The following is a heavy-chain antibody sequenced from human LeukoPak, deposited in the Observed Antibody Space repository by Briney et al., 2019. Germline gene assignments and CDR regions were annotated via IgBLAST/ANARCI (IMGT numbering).Heavy chain of an antibody. D-gene: IGHD3-22*01. V-gene: IGHV3-30-3*01. CDR1: GFTFSTYA. Sequence: PGRSLRLSCGTSGFTFSTYAMYWVRQAPGKGLEWVAVISYDGSNKYYADSVKGRFTISRDNSKNTLYLQMNSLRAEDTAVYYCATHHYDSSGYYSPDYWGQGTLVTVSS. J-gene: IGHJ4*02. CDR3: ATHHYDSSGYYSPDY. CDR2: ISYDGSNK.